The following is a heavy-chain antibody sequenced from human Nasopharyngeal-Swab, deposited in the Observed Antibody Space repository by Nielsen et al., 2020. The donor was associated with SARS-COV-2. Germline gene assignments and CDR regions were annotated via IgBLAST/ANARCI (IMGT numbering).Heavy chain of an antibody. Sequence: GSLRLSCTVSGGSISSSSYYWGWIRQPPGKGLEWIGSIYYSGSTNYNPSLKSRVTISVDTSKNQFSLKLSSVTAADTAVYYCARGDYDYVWGSYRSEERWFDPWGQGTLVTVSS. J-gene: IGHJ5*02. CDR3: ARGDYDYVWGSYRSEERWFDP. D-gene: IGHD3-16*02. CDR1: GGSISSSSYY. V-gene: IGHV4-39*07. CDR2: IYYSGST.